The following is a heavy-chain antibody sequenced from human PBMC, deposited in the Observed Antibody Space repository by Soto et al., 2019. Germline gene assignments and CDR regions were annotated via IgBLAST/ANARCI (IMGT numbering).Heavy chain of an antibody. Sequence: QVQLQESGPGLVKPSETLSLTCTVSGGSISSYYWSWIRQPPGKGLEWIGYIYYSGSTNYNPSLKSRVTISVDTSKNQFSLKLSSVTAADTAVYYCARRQWFGDGVYGFDYWGQGTLVTVSS. CDR3: ARRQWFGDGVYGFDY. CDR1: GGSISSYY. V-gene: IGHV4-59*08. J-gene: IGHJ4*02. D-gene: IGHD3-10*01. CDR2: IYYSGST.